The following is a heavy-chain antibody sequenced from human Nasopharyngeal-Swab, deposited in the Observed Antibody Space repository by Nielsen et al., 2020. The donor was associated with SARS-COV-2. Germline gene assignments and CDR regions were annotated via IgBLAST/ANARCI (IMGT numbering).Heavy chain of an antibody. CDR2: IKRKADGGTV. J-gene: IGHJ4*02. CDR1: EFVFSSVW. V-gene: IGHV3-15*01. D-gene: IGHD6-19*01. CDR3: TTLHRTGWF. Sequence: GESLKISCAASEFVFSSVWMSWVRQAPGKGLEWVGRIKRKADGGTVEYATAVGGRFSISRDDSRNTLFLQMNRLKTEDTTVYYCTTLHRTGWFWGQGTLVTVSS.